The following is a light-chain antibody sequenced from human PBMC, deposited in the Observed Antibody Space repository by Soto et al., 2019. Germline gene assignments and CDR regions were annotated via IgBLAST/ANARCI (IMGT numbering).Light chain of an antibody. CDR2: KAS. J-gene: IGKJ3*01. V-gene: IGKV1-5*03. Sequence: DIQMTQSPSTLSGSVGDRVTITCRASQTISSWLAWYQQKPGKAPKLLIYKASTLKSGVPSRFSGSGSGTEFTLTISSLQPDDFATYYCQHYNNLLGTFGPGTKVDLK. CDR3: QHYNNLLGT. CDR1: QTISSW.